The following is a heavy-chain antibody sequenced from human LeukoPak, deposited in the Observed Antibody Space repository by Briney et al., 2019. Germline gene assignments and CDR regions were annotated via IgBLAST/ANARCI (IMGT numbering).Heavy chain of an antibody. D-gene: IGHD3-9*01. J-gene: IGHJ4*02. V-gene: IGHV3-30*02. CDR2: IRNDGSMK. CDR3: ARVDYDVSTGYQNYFEF. Sequence: PGGSLRLSCAASGFIFSNYGMHWVRQTPAKGLEWVAFIRNDGSMKYYADSVKGRFTISRDTSKNTLYLQMNNLRTEDMAVYYCARVDYDVSTGYQNYFEFWGQGTLVAVSS. CDR1: GFIFSNYG.